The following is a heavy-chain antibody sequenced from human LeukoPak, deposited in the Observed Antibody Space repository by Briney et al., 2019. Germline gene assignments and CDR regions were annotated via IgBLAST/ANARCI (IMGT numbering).Heavy chain of an antibody. Sequence: PGRSLRLSCAAYGFTFGSYGMHWVRQAPGKGLEWVAVISHDGKKNIHVDLVKSRFTICRDKSEITLYLQMNRLRTEDTDMYYCVKDTAMEPYDYYYYGMDVWGQGTTITVSS. J-gene: IGHJ6*02. CDR3: VKDTAMEPYDYYYYGMDV. V-gene: IGHV3-30*18. CDR1: GFTFGSYG. D-gene: IGHD5-18*01. CDR2: ISHDGKKN.